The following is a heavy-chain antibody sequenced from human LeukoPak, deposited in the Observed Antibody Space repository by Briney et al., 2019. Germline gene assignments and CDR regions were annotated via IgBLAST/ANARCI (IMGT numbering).Heavy chain of an antibody. Sequence: GGSLRPSCAASGFTFSSYAMSWVRQAPGKGLEWVSAISGSSGTTYYADSVKGRFTISRDNSKNTLYLQMNSLRAEDTAVYYCAKDRYGSYYAFDYWGQGTLVAVSS. J-gene: IGHJ4*02. CDR1: GFTFSSYA. V-gene: IGHV3-23*01. D-gene: IGHD1-26*01. CDR2: ISGSSGTT. CDR3: AKDRYGSYYAFDY.